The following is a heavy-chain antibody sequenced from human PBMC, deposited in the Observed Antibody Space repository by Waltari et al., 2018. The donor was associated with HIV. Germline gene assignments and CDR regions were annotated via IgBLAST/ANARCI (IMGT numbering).Heavy chain of an antibody. CDR2: IYYSGST. CDR1: GGSISSSSYY. CDR3: ARHPVTYYDIWRVDY. Sequence: QLQLQESGPGLVKPSETLSLTCTVSGGSISSSSYYWGWIRQPPGKGLEWIGSIYYSGSTYYNPSLKSRVTISVDTSKNQFSLKLSSVTAADTAVYYCARHPVTYYDIWRVDYWGQGTLVTVSS. J-gene: IGHJ4*02. V-gene: IGHV4-39*01. D-gene: IGHD3-3*01.